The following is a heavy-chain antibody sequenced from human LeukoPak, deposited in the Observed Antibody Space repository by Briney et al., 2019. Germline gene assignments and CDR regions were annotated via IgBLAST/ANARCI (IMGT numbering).Heavy chain of an antibody. J-gene: IGHJ4*02. D-gene: IGHD3-3*01. CDR1: GFPYSSYM. Sequence: PGEPLRHSCAASGFPYSSYMMPWVPPAPGKRLEWVANIKPDGGGQFYLHSVRGRFTISHDNAQNSLYLQLYSLRAQDTALYYCASVCLWSGILQYWGEGTLVIV. V-gene: IGHV3-7*01. CDR3: ASVCLWSGILQY. CDR2: IKPDGGGQ.